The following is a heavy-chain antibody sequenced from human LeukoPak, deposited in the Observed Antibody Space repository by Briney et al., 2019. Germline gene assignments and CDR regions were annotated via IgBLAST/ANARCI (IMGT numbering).Heavy chain of an antibody. V-gene: IGHV3-23*01. CDR1: GFTFSNHA. CDR3: GKGGLPDIVVVIAAPPAY. CDR2: ISGSGTNT. D-gene: IGHD2-15*01. Sequence: GGSLRLSCAGSGFTFSNHAMSWVRQAPGQGLEWVSSISGSGTNTYYAASVKGRFTISRDNSKNTLYLQMSSLRAEDTAIYYCGKGGLPDIVVVIAAPPAYWGQGTLFTVSS. J-gene: IGHJ4*02.